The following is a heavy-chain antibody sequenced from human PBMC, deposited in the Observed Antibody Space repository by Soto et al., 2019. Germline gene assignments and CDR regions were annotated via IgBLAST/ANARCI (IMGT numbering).Heavy chain of an antibody. CDR1: GFTFTNYW. Sequence: EVQLVESGGGLVQPGGSLRLSCAVSGFTFTNYWMNWVRQAPGKGPEWVANIKQDGSEKYYVDSVKGRFTISRDNAQNSLYLQMFSLRDEDTAMYYCARGMTVAANWFDTWGQGTLVTVSS. V-gene: IGHV3-7*02. CDR2: IKQDGSEK. CDR3: ARGMTVAANWFDT. D-gene: IGHD6-19*01. J-gene: IGHJ5*02.